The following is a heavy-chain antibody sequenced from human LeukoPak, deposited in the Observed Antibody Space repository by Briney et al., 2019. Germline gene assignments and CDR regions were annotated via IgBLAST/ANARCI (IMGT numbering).Heavy chain of an antibody. V-gene: IGHV5-51*01. D-gene: IGHD2-15*01. CDR3: ARRCSGGSCYHAFDI. Sequence: GESLKISGKGSGYSFTSYWIGWVRQMPGKGLEWMGIIYPGDSDTRYSPSFQGQVTISADKSISTAYLQWSSLKASDTAMYYCARRCSGGSCYHAFDIWGQGTMVTVSS. CDR2: IYPGDSDT. CDR1: GYSFTSYW. J-gene: IGHJ3*02.